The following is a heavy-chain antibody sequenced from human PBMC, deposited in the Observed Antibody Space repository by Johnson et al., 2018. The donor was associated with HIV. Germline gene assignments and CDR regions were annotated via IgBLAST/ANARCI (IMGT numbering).Heavy chain of an antibody. D-gene: IGHD1-14*01. CDR1: GFTFASSA. J-gene: IGHJ3*02. CDR2: IKSKSDGGTT. CDR3: ARYREMPAWRDAFDI. V-gene: IGHV3-15*01. Sequence: EVQLIESGGGLEQPGGSLRLSCAASGFTFASSAMSWVRQAPWKGLEWVGRIKSKSDGGTTDYAAPLKGRFTISRDDSKNTLYLQLNSLKTEDTAVYYCARYREMPAWRDAFDIWGQGTMVTVSS.